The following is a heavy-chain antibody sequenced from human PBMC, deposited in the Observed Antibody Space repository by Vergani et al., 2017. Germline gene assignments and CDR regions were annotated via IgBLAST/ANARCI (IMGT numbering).Heavy chain of an antibody. CDR1: GFTFSNAW. CDR2: IKSKTDGGTT. V-gene: IGHV3-15*01. J-gene: IGHJ3*02. Sequence: EVQLLESGGGLVKPGGSLRLSCAASGFTFSNAWMSWVRQAPGKGLEWVGRIKSKTDGGTTDYAAPVKGRFTISRDDSKNTLYLQMNSLKTEDTAVYYCARAESLMVRGVIGAFDIWGQGTMVTVSS. D-gene: IGHD3-10*01. CDR3: ARAESLMVRGVIGAFDI.